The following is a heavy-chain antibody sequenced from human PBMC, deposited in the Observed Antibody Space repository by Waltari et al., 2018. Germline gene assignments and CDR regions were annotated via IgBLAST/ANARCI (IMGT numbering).Heavy chain of an antibody. CDR2: IRSKTYGGTT. V-gene: IGHV3-49*03. Sequence: DVQLAASGGGLVQPGRSLTLSCTTSGFTFGDSAMSWLRQAPGKGLEWVGFIRSKTYGGTTEYGASVKGRFSIARDDSKSIAYLQMNSLKTEDTAIYYCTRVSGYTYGPDFDYWGQGTLVTVSS. J-gene: IGHJ4*02. CDR3: TRVSGYTYGPDFDY. CDR1: GFTFGDSA. D-gene: IGHD5-18*01.